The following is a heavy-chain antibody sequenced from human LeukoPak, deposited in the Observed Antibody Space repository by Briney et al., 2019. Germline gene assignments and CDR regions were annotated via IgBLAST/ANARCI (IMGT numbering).Heavy chain of an antibody. CDR1: GGSISSYY. J-gene: IGHJ4*02. CDR3: ARLTDYFHSSGSYYFDY. CDR2: MYYTGRT. Sequence: PSETLSLTCTVSGGSISSYYWSWIRQPPGKGLEWIGGMYYTGRTYFNPSLKTRVTISVDTSKSQFSLKVTSVTAADTAVYFCARLTDYFHSSGSYYFDYWGQGTLVTVSS. V-gene: IGHV4-39*01. D-gene: IGHD3-22*01.